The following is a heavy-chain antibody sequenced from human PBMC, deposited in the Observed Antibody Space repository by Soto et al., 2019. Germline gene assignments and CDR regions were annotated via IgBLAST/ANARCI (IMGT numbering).Heavy chain of an antibody. V-gene: IGHV1-46*01. CDR2: INPSGGST. CDR3: ARYLVYYYDNSGYPLYGMDV. J-gene: IGHJ6*02. CDR1: GYTFTSYY. Sequence: ASVKVSCNASGYTFTSYYMHWVRQAPGQGLEWMGIINPSGGSTSYAQKFQGRVTMTRDTSTSTVYMELSSLRSEDTAAYHCARYLVYYYDNSGYPLYGMDVWGQGTTVTDS. D-gene: IGHD3-22*01.